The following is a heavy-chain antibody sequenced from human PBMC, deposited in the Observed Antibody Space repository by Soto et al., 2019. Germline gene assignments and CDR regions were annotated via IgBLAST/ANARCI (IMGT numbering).Heavy chain of an antibody. J-gene: IGHJ4*02. Sequence: QVQLVQSGAEVKKPGASVKVSCKASGYTFTSYDINWVRQATGQGLEWMGWMNPNSGNTGYAQKFQGGVTMTRNTSISTSYMELSILRSEDKAVYYCARGEAEAGTQHYWGQGTLVTVSS. CDR2: MNPNSGNT. D-gene: IGHD6-13*01. CDR3: ARGEAEAGTQHY. CDR1: GYTFTSYD. V-gene: IGHV1-8*01.